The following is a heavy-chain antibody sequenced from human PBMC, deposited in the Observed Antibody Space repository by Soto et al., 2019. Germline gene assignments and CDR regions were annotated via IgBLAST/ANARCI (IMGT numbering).Heavy chain of an antibody. D-gene: IGHD1-26*01. CDR3: SRQNTLGAATYFDY. CDR1: GLPFRNYA. J-gene: IGHJ4*02. Sequence: QLQLVESGGGVVQPGRSLKLSCVASGLPFRNYAFHWVRQAPGKGLEWLAVMTDDRPEIYYADSVQGRFTISRDNSKNSLYLQMNSLRGEDTAVYYCSRQNTLGAATYFDYWGQGTLVTVSS. CDR2: MTDDRPEI. V-gene: IGHV3-30-3*01.